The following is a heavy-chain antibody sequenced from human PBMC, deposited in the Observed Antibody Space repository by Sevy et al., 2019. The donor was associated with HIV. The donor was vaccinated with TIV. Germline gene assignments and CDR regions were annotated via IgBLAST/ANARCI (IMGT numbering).Heavy chain of an antibody. CDR3: ARTGIVVVPAAITYYYYGMDV. D-gene: IGHD2-2*01. CDR1: GGTFSSYA. CDR2: IIPIFGTA. J-gene: IGHJ6*02. V-gene: IGHV1-69*13. Sequence: ASMKVSCKASGGTFSSYAISWVRQAPGQGLEWMGGIIPIFGTANYAQKFQGRVTITADESTSTAYMELSSLRSEDTAVYYCARTGIVVVPAAITYYYYGMDVWGQGTTVTVSS.